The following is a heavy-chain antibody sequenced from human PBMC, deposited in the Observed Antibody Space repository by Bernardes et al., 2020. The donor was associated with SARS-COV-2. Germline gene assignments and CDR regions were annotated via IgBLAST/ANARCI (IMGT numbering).Heavy chain of an antibody. J-gene: IGHJ4*02. Sequence: RPLRLSCAASGFTFSSYIMNWVRQAPGKGLEWVSSISSSNKYMYYADSVRGRFTISRDNAKTSLYLQMSSLGAEDTAVYYCARADKWELPFDYWGQGALVTVSS. CDR2: ISSSNKYM. V-gene: IGHV3-21*01. CDR1: GFTFSSYI. CDR3: ARADKWELPFDY. D-gene: IGHD1-26*01.